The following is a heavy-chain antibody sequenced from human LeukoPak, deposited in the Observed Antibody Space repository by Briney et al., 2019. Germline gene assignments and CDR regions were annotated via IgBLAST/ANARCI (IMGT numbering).Heavy chain of an antibody. J-gene: IGHJ5*02. CDR3: ATVTYSSGSSPFDP. CDR2: ISTYNGNT. D-gene: IGHD6-19*01. Sequence: ASVKVSCKASGYTFTSYGISWVRQAPGQGLEWMGWISTYNGNTNYAQKLQGRVTMTTDTSTSTAYMELRSLRSDGTAVYYCATVTYSSGSSPFDPWGQGTLVTVSS. V-gene: IGHV1-18*01. CDR1: GYTFTSYG.